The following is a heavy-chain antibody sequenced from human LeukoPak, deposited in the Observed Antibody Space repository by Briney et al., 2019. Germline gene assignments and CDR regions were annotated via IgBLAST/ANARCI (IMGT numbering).Heavy chain of an antibody. CDR3: AKDDWEGYSYGKRGDY. CDR1: GFTFSNYA. Sequence: PGGSLRLSCAASGFTFSNYAMNWVRQAPGKGLEWVSAISGSGGSTYYADSVKGRFTISRDNSKNTLYLQMNRLRAEDTAVYYCAKDDWEGYSYGKRGDYWGQGTLVTVSS. CDR2: ISGSGGST. V-gene: IGHV3-23*01. D-gene: IGHD5-18*01. J-gene: IGHJ4*02.